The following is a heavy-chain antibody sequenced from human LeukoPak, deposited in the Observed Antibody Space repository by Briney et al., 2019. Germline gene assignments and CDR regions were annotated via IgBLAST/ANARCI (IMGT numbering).Heavy chain of an antibody. J-gene: IGHJ3*02. V-gene: IGHV1-3*01. Sequence: ASVKVSCKASGYTFTSYPMHWVRQAPGQRLEWMGWINAGNGNTKYSQKFQGRVTITRDTSASTAYMELSSLRSEDTAVYYCARDWDYSGSYFDAFDIWGRGTMVTVFS. CDR3: ARDWDYSGSYFDAFDI. D-gene: IGHD1-26*01. CDR2: INAGNGNT. CDR1: GYTFTSYP.